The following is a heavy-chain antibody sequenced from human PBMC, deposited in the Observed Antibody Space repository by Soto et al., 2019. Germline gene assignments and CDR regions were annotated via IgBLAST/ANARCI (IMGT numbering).Heavy chain of an antibody. V-gene: IGHV3-30-3*01. CDR3: ARVSIVVVIWYAFDI. Sequence: QVQLVESGGGVVQPGRSLRLSCAASGFTFSSYAMHWVRQAPGKGLEWVAVISYDGSNKYYADSVKGRFTISRDNSKNTLYLQMNSVRAEDTAVYYCARVSIVVVIWYAFDIWGQGTMVTVSS. CDR2: ISYDGSNK. CDR1: GFTFSSYA. J-gene: IGHJ3*02. D-gene: IGHD3-22*01.